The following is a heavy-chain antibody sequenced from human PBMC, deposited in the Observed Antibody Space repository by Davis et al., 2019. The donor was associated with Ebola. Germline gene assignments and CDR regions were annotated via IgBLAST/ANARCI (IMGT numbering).Heavy chain of an antibody. CDR2: INHSGST. Sequence: SETLSLTCAVYGGSFSGYYWGWIRQPPGKGLEWIGEINHSGSTNYNPSLKSRVTISVDTSKNQFSLKLSSVTAADTAVYYCARSIAIFGYYFDYWGQGTLVTVSS. J-gene: IGHJ4*02. V-gene: IGHV4-34*01. CDR1: GGSFSGYY. D-gene: IGHD3-3*01. CDR3: ARSIAIFGYYFDY.